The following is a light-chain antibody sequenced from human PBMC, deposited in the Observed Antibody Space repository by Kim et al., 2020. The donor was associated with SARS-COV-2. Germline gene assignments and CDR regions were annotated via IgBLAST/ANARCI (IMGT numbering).Light chain of an antibody. CDR2: AAS. CDR3: QKDNSAPWT. Sequence: ASVGDRVTITCRASQDSTNSLAWYQQKPGTVPKVLIYAASTLQSGVPSRFSGSGSGTEFTLTIGSLQTEDVATYYCQKDNSAPWTFGPGTKVDIK. J-gene: IGKJ1*01. V-gene: IGKV1-27*01. CDR1: QDSTNS.